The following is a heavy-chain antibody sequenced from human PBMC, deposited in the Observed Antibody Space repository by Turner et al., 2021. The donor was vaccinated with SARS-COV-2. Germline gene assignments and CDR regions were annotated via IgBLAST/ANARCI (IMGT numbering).Heavy chain of an antibody. CDR2: ISSRSSYI. CDR3: AGEEVVFRASHTLYYYGMDV. CDR1: GFTFSSYS. J-gene: IGHJ6*02. Sequence: EVQLVESGGGLVKPGGSLRLSCAASGFTFSSYSMNWVRQAPGKGLEWVSLISSRSSYIYYADSVKGRFTISRDNAKSSLYLQMNSLRAEDTAVYYCAGEEVVFRASHTLYYYGMDVWGQGTTVTVSS. V-gene: IGHV3-21*06. D-gene: IGHD3-22*01.